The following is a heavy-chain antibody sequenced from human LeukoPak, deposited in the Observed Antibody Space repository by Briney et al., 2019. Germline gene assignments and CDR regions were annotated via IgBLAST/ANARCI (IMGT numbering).Heavy chain of an antibody. CDR2: IIPIFGTA. CDR3: ARENRPPITVTWYFDX. J-gene: IGHJ4*02. CDR1: GYTFTGYY. Sequence: GASVKVSCKASGYTFTGYYMHWVRQAPGQGLEWMGRIIPIFGTANYAQKFQGRVTITTDESTSTAYMELSSLRSEDTAVYYCARENRPPITVTWYFDXWGQGTLVTVS. V-gene: IGHV1-69*05. D-gene: IGHD4-17*01.